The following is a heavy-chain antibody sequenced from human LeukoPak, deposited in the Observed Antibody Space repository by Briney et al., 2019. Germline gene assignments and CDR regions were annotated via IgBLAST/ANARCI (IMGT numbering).Heavy chain of an antibody. D-gene: IGHD4-17*01. Sequence: PGGSLRLSCAASGFTFNNHAMSWVRQAPGKGLEWVSGISGSGGLTYYADSVKGRFTISRDNSKNTLYLKMNSLRVEDTAVYYCAKQYYGDNNFDYWGQGALVTVSS. V-gene: IGHV3-23*01. CDR3: AKQYYGDNNFDY. CDR2: ISGSGGLT. J-gene: IGHJ4*02. CDR1: GFTFNNHA.